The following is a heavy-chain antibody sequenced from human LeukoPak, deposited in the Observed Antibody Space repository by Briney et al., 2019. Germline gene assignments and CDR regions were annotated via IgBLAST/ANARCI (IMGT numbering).Heavy chain of an antibody. D-gene: IGHD3-22*01. CDR1: GYTFTSYY. CDR2: INPSGGST. Sequence: GASVKVSCKASGYTFTSYYMHWVRQAPGQGLEWMGIINPSGGSTGYAQKFQGRVTMTRDTSTSTVYMELSSLRSEDTAVYYCARAPLPHIGVVITFDYWGQGTLVTVSS. CDR3: ARAPLPHIGVVITFDY. J-gene: IGHJ4*02. V-gene: IGHV1-46*01.